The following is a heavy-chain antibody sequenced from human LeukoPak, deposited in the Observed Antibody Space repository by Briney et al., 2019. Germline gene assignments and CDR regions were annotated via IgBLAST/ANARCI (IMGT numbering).Heavy chain of an antibody. CDR2: INSDGDST. CDR3: ARDPCYKGVCSLDY. Sequence: GGSLRLSCAASGFSLSSSYWMHWVRQAPGEGLVWVSRINSDGDSTAYADSVKGRLTISRDNAKNTLYLQMNSLRAEDTAVYYCARDPCYKGVCSLDYWGQGTLVTVSS. D-gene: IGHD2-8*01. V-gene: IGHV3-74*01. CDR1: GFSLSSSYW. J-gene: IGHJ4*02.